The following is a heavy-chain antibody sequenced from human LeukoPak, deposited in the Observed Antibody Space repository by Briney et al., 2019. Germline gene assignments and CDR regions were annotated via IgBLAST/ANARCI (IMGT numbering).Heavy chain of an antibody. Sequence: GGSLRLSCAASGFTFSSYWMSRVRQAPGKGLEWVANIKQEGSEKYYVDSVKGRFTISRDNAKNSLYLQMNSLRAEDTAVYYCARVAQYCSGGSCYGDYYYMDVWGKGTTVTVSS. D-gene: IGHD2-15*01. V-gene: IGHV3-7*01. J-gene: IGHJ6*03. CDR1: GFTFSSYW. CDR2: IKQEGSEK. CDR3: ARVAQYCSGGSCYGDYYYMDV.